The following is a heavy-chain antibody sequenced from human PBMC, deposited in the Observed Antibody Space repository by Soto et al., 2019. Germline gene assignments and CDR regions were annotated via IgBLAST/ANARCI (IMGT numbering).Heavy chain of an antibody. Sequence: QVQLVQSGAEVKKPGASVKVSCKASGYTFTSYDINWVRQATGQGLEWMGWMNPNSGNTGYAQKFQGRVTMTRNTSISTAYMELSSLRSEDTAVYYCARVADHYTVGAYYYGMDVWGQGTTVTVSS. CDR3: ARVADHYTVGAYYYGMDV. CDR2: MNPNSGNT. V-gene: IGHV1-8*01. J-gene: IGHJ6*02. D-gene: IGHD2-2*02. CDR1: GYTFTSYD.